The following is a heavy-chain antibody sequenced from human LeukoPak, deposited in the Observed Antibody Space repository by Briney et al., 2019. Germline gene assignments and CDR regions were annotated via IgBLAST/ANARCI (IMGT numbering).Heavy chain of an antibody. CDR2: INTNTGNP. J-gene: IGHJ4*02. CDR3: ARERAYHDFWSGYVASIFDY. D-gene: IGHD3-3*01. Sequence: ASVKVSCKASGYTFTSYAMNWVRQAPGQGLEWMGWINTNTGNPTYAQGFTGRFVFSLDTSVSTAYLQISSLKAEDTAVYYCARERAYHDFWSGYVASIFDYWGQGTLVTVSS. V-gene: IGHV7-4-1*02. CDR1: GYTFTSYA.